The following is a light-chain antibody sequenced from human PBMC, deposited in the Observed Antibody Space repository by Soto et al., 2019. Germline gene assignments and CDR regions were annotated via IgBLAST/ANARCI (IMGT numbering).Light chain of an antibody. CDR1: SSNIGAGYD. CDR3: QSYDRSLSGSRV. CDR2: DNS. J-gene: IGLJ1*01. Sequence: QSVLTQPPSVSGAPGQRVTISCTGSSSNIGAGYDVHWYQQLPGTAPKLLIYDNSNRPSGVPDRFSGSKSGTSASLAITGLQAEDEADYYCQSYDRSLSGSRVFGTGTKVTVX. V-gene: IGLV1-40*01.